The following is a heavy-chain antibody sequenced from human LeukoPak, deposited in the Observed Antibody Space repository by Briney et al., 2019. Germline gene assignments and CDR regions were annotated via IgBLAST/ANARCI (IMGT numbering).Heavy chain of an antibody. Sequence: GGSLRLSCAASGFTFSTFAMIWVRQPPGEGLEWVSSIFPSGGEIHYADSVRGRFTISRDNSKSTLSLQMNSLRAEDTALYYCARGRHSSSWFSLVDYWGQGTLVTVSS. D-gene: IGHD6-13*01. CDR1: GFTFSTFA. CDR3: ARGRHSSSWFSLVDY. CDR2: IFPSGGEI. V-gene: IGHV3-23*01. J-gene: IGHJ4*02.